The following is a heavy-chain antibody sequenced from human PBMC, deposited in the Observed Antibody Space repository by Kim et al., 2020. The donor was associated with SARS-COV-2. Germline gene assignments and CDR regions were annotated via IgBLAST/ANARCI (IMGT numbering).Heavy chain of an antibody. V-gene: IGHV3-48*04. J-gene: IGHJ3*02. Sequence: GGSLRLSCAASGFTFSSYSMNWVRQAPGKGLEWVSYISSSSSTIYYADSVKGRFTISRDNAKNLLYLQMNSLRAEDTAVYYCARDHIPLAFDIWGQGTMVTVSS. D-gene: IGHD2-21*01. CDR2: ISSSSSTI. CDR3: ARDHIPLAFDI. CDR1: GFTFSSYS.